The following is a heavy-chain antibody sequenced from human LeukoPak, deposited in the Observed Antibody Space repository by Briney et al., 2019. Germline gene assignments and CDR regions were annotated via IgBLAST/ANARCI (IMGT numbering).Heavy chain of an antibody. Sequence: GGSLRLSCAASGFTFSSFAMSWVRQAPGKGLEWVSAISGSGGSTFYADSVKGRFTISRDNSKNTLFLQMNGLRAEDTAVYYCAKDPYSSSSGGPYAMDVWGQGTTVTVSS. V-gene: IGHV3-23*01. CDR1: GFTFSSFA. CDR3: AKDPYSSSSGGPYAMDV. CDR2: ISGSGGST. D-gene: IGHD6-6*01. J-gene: IGHJ6*02.